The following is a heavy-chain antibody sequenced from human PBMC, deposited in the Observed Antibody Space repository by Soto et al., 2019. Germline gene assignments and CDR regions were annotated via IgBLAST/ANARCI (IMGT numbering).Heavy chain of an antibody. Sequence: GGSLRLSCAASGFTFSSYAMHWVRQAPGKGLEWVAVISYDGSNKYYADSVKGRFTISRDNSKNTLYLQMNSLRAEDTAVYYCARESDTYYYGSGSYGMDVWGQGTTVTVSS. D-gene: IGHD3-10*01. V-gene: IGHV3-30-3*01. CDR3: ARESDTYYYGSGSYGMDV. CDR1: GFTFSSYA. J-gene: IGHJ6*02. CDR2: ISYDGSNK.